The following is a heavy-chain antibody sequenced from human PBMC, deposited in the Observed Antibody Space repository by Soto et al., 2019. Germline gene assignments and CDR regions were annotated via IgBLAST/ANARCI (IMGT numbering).Heavy chain of an antibody. J-gene: IGHJ5*02. Sequence: GGSLRLSGAASGFTFSNYAMNWVRQAPGKGLEWVSGISGSGGSTYYADSVKGRFAISRDNFKNTLDLQMNSLRAEDTAVYYCAKVRTMVRGVTAPSNWFDPWGQGTLVTVSS. CDR1: GFTFSNYA. V-gene: IGHV3-23*01. CDR2: ISGSGGST. CDR3: AKVRTMVRGVTAPSNWFDP. D-gene: IGHD3-10*01.